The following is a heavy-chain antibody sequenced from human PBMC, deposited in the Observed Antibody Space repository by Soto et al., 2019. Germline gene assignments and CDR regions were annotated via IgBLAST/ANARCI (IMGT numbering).Heavy chain of an antibody. CDR2: MNPNRGNT. D-gene: IGHD4-17*01. CDR1: GYTFTSHD. CDR3: ARWDYGYYARFDY. J-gene: IGHJ4*02. V-gene: IGHV1-8*01. Sequence: QGQLVQSGAEVKKSGASVKVSCKASGYTFTSHDINWVRQATGQGLEWMGWMNPNRGNTGYAQKFQGRVTMTRNTSISTAYMELSSLRSEDTAVYYCARWDYGYYARFDYWGQGTLVTVSS.